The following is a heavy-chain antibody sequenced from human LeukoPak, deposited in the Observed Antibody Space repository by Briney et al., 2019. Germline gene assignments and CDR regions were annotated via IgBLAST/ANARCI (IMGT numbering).Heavy chain of an antibody. D-gene: IGHD3-10*01. V-gene: IGHV1-18*01. CDR2: ISAYNGNT. CDR3: AREFSYYGSGSYYNTDFDY. J-gene: IGHJ4*02. CDR1: GYTFTSYG. Sequence: ASVKVSCKASGYTFTSYGIGWVRQAPGQGLEWMGWISAYNGNTNYAQKLQGRVTMTTDTSTSTAYMELRSLRSDDTAVYYCAREFSYYGSGSYYNTDFDYGGQGTLVTVSS.